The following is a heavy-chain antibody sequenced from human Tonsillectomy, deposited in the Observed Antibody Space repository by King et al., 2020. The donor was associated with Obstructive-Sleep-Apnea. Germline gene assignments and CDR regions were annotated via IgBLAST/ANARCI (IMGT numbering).Heavy chain of an antibody. V-gene: IGHV4-59*01. CDR3: ARVRYYGSGSYWWFDP. D-gene: IGHD3-10*01. CDR2: IYYSGST. CDR1: GGSISSYY. Sequence: VQLQESGPGLVKPSETLSLTCTVSGGSISSYYWSWIRQPPGKGLEWIGYIYYSGSTNYNPSLKSRVTISVDTSKNQFSLKLSSVTAADTAVYYCARVRYYGSGSYWWFDPWGQGTLVTVSS. J-gene: IGHJ5*02.